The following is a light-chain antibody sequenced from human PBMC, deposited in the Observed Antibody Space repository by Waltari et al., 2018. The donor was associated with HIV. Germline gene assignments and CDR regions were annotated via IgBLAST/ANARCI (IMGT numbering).Light chain of an antibody. CDR3: LTYVSDSGTWK. CDR2: DVP. CDR1: NLDICTYIL. Sequence: QSPLTQPASVSGNPGQSVTITCNGTNLDICTYILVPWYQQHPGKAPKLLIYDVPKRPSGVSSRFSGSKSGYWASLTISGLLTEDESYYYCLTYVSDSGTWKFGGGTYLTV. V-gene: IGLV2-23*02. J-gene: IGLJ3*02.